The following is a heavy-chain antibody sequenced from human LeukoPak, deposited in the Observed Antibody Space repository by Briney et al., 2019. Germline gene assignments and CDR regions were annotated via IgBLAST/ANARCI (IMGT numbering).Heavy chain of an antibody. V-gene: IGHV1-46*01. CDR2: INPSGGST. CDR3: ARGPYVLRYFDPFDY. Sequence: VASVKVSCKASGYTFTSYYMHWVRQAPGQGLEWMGIINPSGGSTSYAQKFQGRVTMTRDTSTSTVYMELSSLRSDDTAVYYCARGPYVLRYFDPFDYWGQGTLVTVSS. D-gene: IGHD3-9*01. CDR1: GYTFTSYY. J-gene: IGHJ4*02.